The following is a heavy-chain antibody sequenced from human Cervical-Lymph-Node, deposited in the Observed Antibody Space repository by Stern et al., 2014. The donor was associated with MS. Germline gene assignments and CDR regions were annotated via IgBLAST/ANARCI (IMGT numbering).Heavy chain of an antibody. D-gene: IGHD1-26*01. CDR3: AKGSSGSYMRGRLGYFDL. V-gene: IGHV3-9*01. J-gene: IGHJ5*02. CDR1: GFNFDDYA. Sequence: EVQLVESGGRLVRPGRSVRLSCAASGFNFDDYAMHWVRQAPNKALAWVSYITSNSDDTDYAASVKGRFTVSRGNGNLYLQMNAVRAEDTALYYCAKGSSGSYMRGRLGYFDLWGQGTLVTVSS. CDR2: ITSNSDDT.